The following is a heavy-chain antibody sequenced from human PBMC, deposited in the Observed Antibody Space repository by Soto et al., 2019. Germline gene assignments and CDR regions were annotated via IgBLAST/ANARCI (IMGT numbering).Heavy chain of an antibody. CDR3: ARAAPRYCSGGSCYSGRDD. Sequence: SETLSLTCTVSGGSISSGDYYWSWIRQPPGKGLEWIGYIYYSGNTNYNPSLKSRVTISVDTSKNQFSLKLSSVTAADTAVYYCARAAPRYCSGGSCYSGRDDWGQGALVTVSS. V-gene: IGHV4-61*08. CDR2: IYYSGNT. CDR1: GGSISSGDYY. J-gene: IGHJ4*02. D-gene: IGHD2-15*01.